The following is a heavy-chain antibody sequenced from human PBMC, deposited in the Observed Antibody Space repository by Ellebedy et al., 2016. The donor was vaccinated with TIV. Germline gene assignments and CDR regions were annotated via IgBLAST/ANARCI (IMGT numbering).Heavy chain of an antibody. CDR2: INGDGSSL. V-gene: IGHV3-74*01. Sequence: GESLKISXVTSGISFNFYRMHWVRQVPGKGLVWVARINGDGSSLDYADAVRGRFTISRDNANNTLYLQMSGLRAEDSGLYYCVRIPWSSDFTLDLWGQGTMVSVSS. J-gene: IGHJ3*01. D-gene: IGHD3/OR15-3a*01. CDR3: VRIPWSSDFTLDL. CDR1: GISFNFYR.